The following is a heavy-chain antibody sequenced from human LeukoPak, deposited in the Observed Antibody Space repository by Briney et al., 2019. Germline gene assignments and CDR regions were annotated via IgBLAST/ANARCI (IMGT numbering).Heavy chain of an antibody. Sequence: SETLSLTCTVSGGSISSSSYYWAWIRQPPGKGLEWIGSIYYSGSTYYNPSLKSRVTISVDTSKNQFSLKLSSVTAADTAVYYCARDRNGDYADYWGQGTLVTVSS. CDR3: ARDRNGDYADY. J-gene: IGHJ4*02. D-gene: IGHD1-1*01. CDR2: IYYSGST. CDR1: GGSISSSSYY. V-gene: IGHV4-39*02.